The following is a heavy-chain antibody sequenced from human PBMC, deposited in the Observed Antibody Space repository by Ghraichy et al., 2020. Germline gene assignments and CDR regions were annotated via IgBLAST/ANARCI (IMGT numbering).Heavy chain of an antibody. D-gene: IGHD2-2*01. CDR3: ARDNCSSTSCYASPTWNYFYYYGMDV. CDR1: GGTFSSYA. V-gene: IGHV1-69*13. CDR2: IIPIFGTA. Sequence: SVKVSCKASGGTFSSYAISWVRQAPGQGLEWMGGIIPIFGTANYAQKFQGRVTITADESTSTAYMELSSLRSEDTAVYYCARDNCSSTSCYASPTWNYFYYYGMDVWGQGTTVTVSS. J-gene: IGHJ6*02.